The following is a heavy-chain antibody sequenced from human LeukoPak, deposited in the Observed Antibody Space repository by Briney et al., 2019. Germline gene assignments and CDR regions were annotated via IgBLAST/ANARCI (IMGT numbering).Heavy chain of an antibody. V-gene: IGHV4-61*01. Sequence: SETLSLTCTVSGGSISSSSAYWGWIRQPPGKGLEWIGYIYNSGSTTYNSSLKSRVTISVDTSNNQFSLRLRSVTAADTAMYYCARDGLQGSILWGQGTLVTVST. CDR3: ARDGLQGSIL. J-gene: IGHJ4*02. CDR1: GGSISSSSAY. D-gene: IGHD4-11*01. CDR2: IYNSGST.